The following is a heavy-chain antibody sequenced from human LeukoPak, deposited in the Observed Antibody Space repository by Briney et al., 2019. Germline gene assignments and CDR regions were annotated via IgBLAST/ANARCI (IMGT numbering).Heavy chain of an antibody. CDR1: GYTFIGYY. CDR3: ARDSGSSWYFYYYYYMDV. D-gene: IGHD6-13*01. J-gene: IGHJ6*03. Sequence: GASVKVSCKASGYTFIGYYMHWVRQAPGQGLEWIGWINPNSGDTNYAQKFQGRVTMTRDTSISTAYMELRSLRSDDTAVYYCARDSGSSWYFYYYYYMDVWGKGTTVTVSS. V-gene: IGHV1-2*02. CDR2: INPNSGDT.